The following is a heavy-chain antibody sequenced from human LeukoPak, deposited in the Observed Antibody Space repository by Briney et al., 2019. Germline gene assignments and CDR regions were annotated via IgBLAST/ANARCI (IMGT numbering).Heavy chain of an antibody. D-gene: IGHD3-3*01. CDR1: GFTLTNHG. V-gene: IGHV3-30*02. J-gene: IGHJ4*02. Sequence: PGGSLRLSCAASGFTLTNHGMHWVRQAPGKGLEWVAMIRYDGTNEYYADSVKGRFTISRDTSTNILYMQMKSLRPDDTAVYFCARVAQFWHVYCDYWGRGTLVTVSS. CDR2: IRYDGTNE. CDR3: ARVAQFWHVYCDY.